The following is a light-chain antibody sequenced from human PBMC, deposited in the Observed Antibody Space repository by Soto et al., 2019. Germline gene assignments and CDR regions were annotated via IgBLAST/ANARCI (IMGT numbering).Light chain of an antibody. CDR3: QQYGGSPRYT. V-gene: IGKV3-20*01. CDR2: STS. J-gene: IGKJ2*01. Sequence: EIVLTQSPGTLSLSPGERATLSCRASQSVSSTYLAWYQQRPGQAPRLLIYSTSSRATGIPDRFSGSGSGTAFTLTISRLEPEDFAVYYCQQYGGSPRYTFGQGTKLHI. CDR1: QSVSSTY.